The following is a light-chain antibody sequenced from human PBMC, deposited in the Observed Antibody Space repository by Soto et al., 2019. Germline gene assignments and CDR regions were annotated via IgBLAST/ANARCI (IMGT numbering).Light chain of an antibody. Sequence: QSVLTQPPSVSAAPGQKVTISCSVGGSNIGSNSVSWYQLLPGIAPRPVIYDNNKRPSGIPDRFSGSKSATSATLCIAGLQTGEEADYYCGTWDSSLRAVLFRGGHKLNVL. CDR3: GTWDSSLRAVL. V-gene: IGLV1-51*01. J-gene: IGLJ2*01. CDR2: DNN. CDR1: GSNIGSNS.